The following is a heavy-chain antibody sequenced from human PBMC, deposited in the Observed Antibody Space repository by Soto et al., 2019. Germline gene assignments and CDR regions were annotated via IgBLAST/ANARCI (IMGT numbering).Heavy chain of an antibody. CDR2: IYPGDSDT. V-gene: IGHV5-51*01. CDR3: ARAMVVVDYYYYGMDV. D-gene: IGHD2-15*01. J-gene: IGHJ6*02. CDR1: GYSFTSYW. Sequence: GESLKISCKGSGYSFTSYWIGWVRQMPGKGLEWMGIIYPGDSDTRYSPSFQGQVTISADKSISTAYLQWSSLKASDTAMYYCARAMVVVDYYYYGMDVWGQGTTVTVSS.